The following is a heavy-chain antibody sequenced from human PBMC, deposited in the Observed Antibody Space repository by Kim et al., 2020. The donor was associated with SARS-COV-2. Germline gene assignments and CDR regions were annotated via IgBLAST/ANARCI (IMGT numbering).Heavy chain of an antibody. D-gene: IGHD3-10*01. CDR1: GGTLSSYF. J-gene: IGHJ1*01. CDR3: ARSSNTWFYRYFPR. CDR2: INLSGST. V-gene: IGHV4-34*01. Sequence: SETLSLTCAIYGGTLSSYFWSWIRQPPGKGLEWIGEINLSGSTNYNPSLKSRVTISVDTSKNQFSLKVNSVTADTAVYYCARSSNTWFYRYFPRWGQGTLVTVSS.